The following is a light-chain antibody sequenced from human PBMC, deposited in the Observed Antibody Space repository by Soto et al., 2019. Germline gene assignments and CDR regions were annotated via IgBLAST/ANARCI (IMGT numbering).Light chain of an antibody. V-gene: IGKV3-20*01. CDR1: ESVSNSY. CDR3: QQYGSSPFT. CDR2: GAS. J-gene: IGKJ3*01. Sequence: EIVLTQPPGTLSLSPGERATLSCRASESVSNSYLAWYQQKPGQAPRLLIYGASSRATGIPDRFSGSGSGTDFSLTISRLEPEDFALYYCQQYGSSPFTFGAGTKVDIK.